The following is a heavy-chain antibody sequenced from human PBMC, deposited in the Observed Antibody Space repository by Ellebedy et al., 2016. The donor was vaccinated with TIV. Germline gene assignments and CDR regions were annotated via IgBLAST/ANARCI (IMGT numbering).Heavy chain of an antibody. Sequence: GSLRLXXAASGFTFSSYWMPWIRQPPGKGLEGIGEIIHSGSTTYNLSLKSRVTKSVDTSKNQFSLKLSSVTAADTAVYYCARGMGSSGWFANFDYWGQGTLVTVSS. CDR3: ARGMGSSGWFANFDY. J-gene: IGHJ4*02. D-gene: IGHD6-19*01. CDR1: GFTFSSYW. V-gene: IGHV4-34*12. CDR2: IIHSGST.